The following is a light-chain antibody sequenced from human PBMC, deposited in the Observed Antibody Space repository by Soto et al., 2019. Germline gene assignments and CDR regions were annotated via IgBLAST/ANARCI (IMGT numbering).Light chain of an antibody. V-gene: IGKV1-39*01. CDR3: QQSYSTPWT. J-gene: IGKJ1*01. Sequence: DIQMTQSPSSLSASGGDRVSITCRASQSISNYLNWYQQKPGKAPKLLIYTASSLQSGVPSRFSGSGSGTDFTLTVSSLPPEDFATYFCQQSYSTPWTFGHGTMVDIK. CDR2: TAS. CDR1: QSISNY.